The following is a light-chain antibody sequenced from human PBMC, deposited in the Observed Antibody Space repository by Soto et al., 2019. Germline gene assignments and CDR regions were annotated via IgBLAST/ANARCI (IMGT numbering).Light chain of an antibody. CDR3: QVWDISTV. CDR1: NIGSKN. V-gene: IGLV3-9*01. CDR2: RDS. J-gene: IGLJ2*01. Sequence: SYELTQPLSVSVALGQTARITCGGNNIGSKNVHWYQQKPGQAPVLVIYRDSNRPSGIPERFSGSNSGNTATLTISRAQAGDEADYYCQVWDISTVFGGGTKLTVL.